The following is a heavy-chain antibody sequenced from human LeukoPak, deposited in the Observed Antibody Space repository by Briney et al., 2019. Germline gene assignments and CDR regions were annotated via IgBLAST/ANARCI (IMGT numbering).Heavy chain of an antibody. J-gene: IGHJ4*02. V-gene: IGHV4-39*01. Sequence: SETLSLTCTVSGGSISSSSYYWGWIRQPPGKGLEWIGSIYYSGSTYYNQSLKSRLIISVDSSTNQFSLKLTSVTAADTAMYYCARQYYDSSGYYPWYFDYWGQGTLVTVSS. CDR2: IYYSGST. D-gene: IGHD3-22*01. CDR1: GGSISSSSYY. CDR3: ARQYYDSSGYYPWYFDY.